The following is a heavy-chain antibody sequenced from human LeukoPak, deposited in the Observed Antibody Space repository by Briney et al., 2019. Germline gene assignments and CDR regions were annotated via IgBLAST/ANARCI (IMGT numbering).Heavy chain of an antibody. CDR1: GFPFSSYA. D-gene: IGHD1-1*01. J-gene: IGHJ4*02. V-gene: IGHV3-23*01. CDR3: ARRVGTFPNLYFDY. CDR2: VSSNGGNT. Sequence: GGSLRLSCAASGFPFSSYAMSWVRQAPGNGLEWVSTVSSNGGNTYYADSVRGRFTISRDNSKSTQLLQMNSLGAEDTAVYYCARRVGTFPNLYFDYWGQGALVTVSS.